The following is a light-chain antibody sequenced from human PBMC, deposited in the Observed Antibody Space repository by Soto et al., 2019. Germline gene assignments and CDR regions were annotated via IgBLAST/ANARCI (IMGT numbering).Light chain of an antibody. CDR3: QQYNNWPLT. J-gene: IGKJ4*01. V-gene: IGKV3-15*01. CDR1: QSVSTN. CDR2: GAS. Sequence: EIVMTQSQATLSVSPGERATLSCRASQSVSTNLACYQQKPGQSPRLLIYGASTRATGIPARFSGSGSGTEFTLTISSLQSEDFAVYYRQQYNNWPLTFGGGTKVEIK.